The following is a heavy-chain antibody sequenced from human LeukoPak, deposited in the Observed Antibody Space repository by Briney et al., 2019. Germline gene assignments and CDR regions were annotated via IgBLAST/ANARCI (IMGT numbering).Heavy chain of an antibody. CDR1: SDFFSSVTDY. Sequence: SETLSLTCTVSSDFFSSVTDYWAWIRQPPGKGLEWIASGDYSGGTYYNPSLESRVAISADMSKNQISLKLSSVTAADTAVYFCARGQWLDPNYYYYYYMDVWGKGTTVTVSS. J-gene: IGHJ6*03. D-gene: IGHD6-19*01. CDR3: ARGQWLDPNYYYYYYMDV. CDR2: GDYSGGT. V-gene: IGHV4-39*07.